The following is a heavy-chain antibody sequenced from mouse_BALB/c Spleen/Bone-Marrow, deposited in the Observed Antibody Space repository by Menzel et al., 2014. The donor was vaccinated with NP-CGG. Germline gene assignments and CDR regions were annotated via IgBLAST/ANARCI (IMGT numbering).Heavy chain of an antibody. CDR2: INPYNGGT. D-gene: IGHD1-1*01. V-gene: IGHV1-19*01. CDR1: GYSFTGYT. J-gene: IGHJ4*01. Sequence: LVESGASLKMSCKASGYSFTGYTMNWVKQSHGKNLEWIGLINPYNGGTTYNQKFKGKATLTVDKSSSTAYMELLSLTSEDSAVCYCARGITTGMDYWGQGTSVTVSS. CDR3: ARGITTGMDY.